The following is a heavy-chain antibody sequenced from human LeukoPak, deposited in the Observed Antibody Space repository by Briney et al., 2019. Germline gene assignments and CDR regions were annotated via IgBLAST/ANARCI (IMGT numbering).Heavy chain of an antibody. CDR1: GGSISSYY. V-gene: IGHV4-59*01. CDR3: ARGSLSVWGSYRWDY. Sequence: PSETLSLTCTVSGGSISSYYWSWIRQPPGKGLEWIGYIYYSGSTNYNPSLKSRVTISVDTSKNQFSLKLSSVTAADTAVYYCARGSLSVWGSYRWDYWGQGTLVTVSS. D-gene: IGHD3-16*02. J-gene: IGHJ4*02. CDR2: IYYSGST.